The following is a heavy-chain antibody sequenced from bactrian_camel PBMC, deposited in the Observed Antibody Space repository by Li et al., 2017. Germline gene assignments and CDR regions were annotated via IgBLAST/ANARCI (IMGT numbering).Heavy chain of an antibody. Sequence: QLVESGGGSVQAGGSLRLSCAASGYTLNTYSWFRQAPGQEREGVAAIDTGDGSTSYADSVKGRFTISQDNAKNTLYLQMNSLKPEDTAMYYCAADSRWVCYSASWSEYNYWGQGTQVTVS. CDR1: GYTLNTYS. D-gene: IGHD1*01. CDR2: IDTGDGST. V-gene: IGHV3S26*01. J-gene: IGHJ4*01. CDR3: AADSRWVCYSASWSEYNY.